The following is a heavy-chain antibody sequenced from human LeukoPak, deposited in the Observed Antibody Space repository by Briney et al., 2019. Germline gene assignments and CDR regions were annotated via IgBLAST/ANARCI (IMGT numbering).Heavy chain of an antibody. CDR2: INHSGST. V-gene: IGHV4-34*01. Sequence: PSETLSLTCAVYGGSFSGYYWSWIRQPPGKGLEWIGEINHSGSTNYNPSLKSRVTISVDTSKNQFSLKLSSVTAADTAVYYCARRSGYYGSGSYWWFDPWGQGTLVTVSS. CDR3: ARRSGYYGSGSYWWFDP. CDR1: GGSFSGYY. D-gene: IGHD3-10*01. J-gene: IGHJ5*02.